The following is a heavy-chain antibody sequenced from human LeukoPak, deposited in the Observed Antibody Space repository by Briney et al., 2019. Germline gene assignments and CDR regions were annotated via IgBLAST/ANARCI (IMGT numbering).Heavy chain of an antibody. Sequence: GASVKVSCEVSGYTLTELSMHWVRQAPGKGLEWMGGFDPEDGETIYAQKFQGRVTMTEDTSTDTAYMELSSLRSEDTAVYYCATAGSGDSGSYPLDYWGQGTLVTVSS. CDR3: ATAGSGDSGSYPLDY. D-gene: IGHD1-26*01. CDR2: FDPEDGET. CDR1: GYTLTELS. V-gene: IGHV1-24*01. J-gene: IGHJ4*02.